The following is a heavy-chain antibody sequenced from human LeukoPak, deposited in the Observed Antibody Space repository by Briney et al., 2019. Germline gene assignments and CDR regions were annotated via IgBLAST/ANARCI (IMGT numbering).Heavy chain of an antibody. D-gene: IGHD6-13*01. CDR2: IYYSGST. J-gene: IGHJ4*02. V-gene: IGHV4-59*01. CDR3: ARVGYSSSWYLAG. CDR1: GGSIRSYY. Sequence: SETLSLTCTVSGGSIRSYYWSWIRQPPGKGLEWIGYIYYSGSTNYNPSLKSRVTISVDTSKNQFSLKLSSVTAADTAVYYCARVGYSSSWYLAGWGQGTLVTVSS.